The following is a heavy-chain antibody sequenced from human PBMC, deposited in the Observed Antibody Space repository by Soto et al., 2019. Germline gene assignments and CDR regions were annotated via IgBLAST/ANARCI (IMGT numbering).Heavy chain of an antibody. CDR3: ARYSYGSDYYFDY. V-gene: IGHV4-59*01. CDR2: IYYSGSS. CDR1: GGSIKSYY. D-gene: IGHD3-10*01. Sequence: XXTLPLPCTVSGGSIKSYYWRWILQPPGKGLEWIGSIYYSGSSNSGPSLKSRVTMSVDTSKNQFSLKLSAVIAADTAMYYCARYSYGSDYYFDYWGQGTLVTVPS. J-gene: IGHJ4*02.